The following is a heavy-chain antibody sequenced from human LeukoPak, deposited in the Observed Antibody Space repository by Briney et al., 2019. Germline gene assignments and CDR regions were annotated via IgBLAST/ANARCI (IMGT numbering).Heavy chain of an antibody. D-gene: IGHD2-2*01. J-gene: IGHJ4*02. CDR3: ARLCSTTCFTGDDY. CDR2: IDPDDSYT. CDR1: GYSFTNYW. Sequence: GESLKISCQGSGYSFTNYWISWVRQKPGKGLEWMGKIDPDDSYTNYSPSFQGHVTISVDKSSSTAYLQWSSLKASDTAIYYCARLCSTTCFTGDDYWGQGTLVTVSP. V-gene: IGHV5-10-1*01.